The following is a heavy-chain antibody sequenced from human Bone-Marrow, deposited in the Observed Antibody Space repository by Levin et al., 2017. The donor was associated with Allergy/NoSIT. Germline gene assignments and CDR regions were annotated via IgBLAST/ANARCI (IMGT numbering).Heavy chain of an antibody. CDR3: ARGSSSPDY. CDR2: ISESGGSI. D-gene: IGHD6-13*01. CDR1: GFTFSDSY. Sequence: LSLTCAASGFTFSDSYMSWIRQTPGKGLEWVSFISESGGSIFYADSVRGRFTVSRDTANNSLYLLMNNLRSEDTGVYYCARGSSSPDYWGQGTQVTVSS. J-gene: IGHJ4*02. V-gene: IGHV3-11*01.